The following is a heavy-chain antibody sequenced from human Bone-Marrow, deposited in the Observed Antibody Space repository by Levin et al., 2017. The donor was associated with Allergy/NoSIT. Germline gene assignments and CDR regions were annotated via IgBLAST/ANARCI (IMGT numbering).Heavy chain of an antibody. V-gene: IGHV4-34*01. D-gene: IGHD2-15*01. CDR1: GGSFSGYF. CDR2: INQRGSI. Sequence: GSLRLSCAVYGGSFSGYFWSWIRQPPGKGLEWIGEINQRGSINYHPSLKSRVTISVDTSKNQFSLKLSSVTAADTAVYYGARGGSGPRLGYWGQGTLVTVSS. J-gene: IGHJ4*02. CDR3: ARGGSGPRLGY.